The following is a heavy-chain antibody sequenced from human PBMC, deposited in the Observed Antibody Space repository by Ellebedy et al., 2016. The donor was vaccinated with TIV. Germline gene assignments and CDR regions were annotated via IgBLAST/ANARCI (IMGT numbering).Heavy chain of an antibody. CDR2: IKSKTDGGTT. Sequence: GESLKISXAASGFTFRNAWMTWVRQAPGKGLEWVGRIKSKTDGGTTEYAAPVKGRFTISRDDSKNTLFLQMNSLKTEDTALYYCTYRDVDTAIRNTLFDYWGQGTLVTVSS. J-gene: IGHJ4*02. CDR3: TYRDVDTAIRNTLFDY. D-gene: IGHD5-18*01. V-gene: IGHV3-15*01. CDR1: GFTFRNAW.